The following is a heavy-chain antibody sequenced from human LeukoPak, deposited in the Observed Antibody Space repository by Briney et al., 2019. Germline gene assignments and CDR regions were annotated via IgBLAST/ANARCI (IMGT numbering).Heavy chain of an antibody. D-gene: IGHD3-3*01. CDR1: GFTFSSYA. Sequence: GGSLRLSCAASGFTFSSYAMSWVRQAPGKGLEWVSAISGSGGSTYYADSVKGRFTISRDNSKNTLYLQMNSLRAEDTAVYYCARNKNYDFWSGVVGCRAYYYGMDVWGQGTTVTVSS. CDR3: ARNKNYDFWSGVVGCRAYYYGMDV. V-gene: IGHV3-23*01. CDR2: ISGSGGST. J-gene: IGHJ6*02.